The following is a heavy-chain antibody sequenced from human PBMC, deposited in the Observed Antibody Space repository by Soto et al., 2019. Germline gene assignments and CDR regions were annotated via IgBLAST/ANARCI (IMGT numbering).Heavy chain of an antibody. D-gene: IGHD2-2*01. CDR1: GFAFSNAW. CDR2: IKSQTAGGTT. V-gene: IGHV3-15*01. CDR3: TAPGGSTSSWDPDY. Sequence: GGSLRLSCGASGFAFSNAWMNWGRRAPGEGLEWVGRIKSQTAGGTTDYAAPVKGRFTISRDDSKNTIYLQMNSLRTEDTAVYYCTAPGGSTSSWDPDYWGKGTLVTVSS. J-gene: IGHJ4*02.